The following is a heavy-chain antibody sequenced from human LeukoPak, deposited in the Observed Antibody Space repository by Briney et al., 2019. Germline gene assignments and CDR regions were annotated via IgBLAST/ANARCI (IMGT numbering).Heavy chain of an antibody. CDR1: GFTFSSYS. Sequence: GGSLRLSCAASGFTFSSYSMNWVRQAPGKGLEWVPYISSSSSTIYYADSVKGRFTISRDNAKNSLYLQMNSLRAEDTAVYYCARDRGLRGNAFDYWGQGTLVTVSS. CDR3: ARDRGLRGNAFDY. J-gene: IGHJ4*02. D-gene: IGHD3-16*01. CDR2: ISSSSSTI. V-gene: IGHV3-48*04.